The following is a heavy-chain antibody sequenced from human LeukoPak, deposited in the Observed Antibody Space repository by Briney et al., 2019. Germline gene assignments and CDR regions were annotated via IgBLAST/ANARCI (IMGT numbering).Heavy chain of an antibody. Sequence: SQTLSLTCAVSGGSISSGGYSWSWIRQPPGKGLEWIGYIYHSGSTYYNPSLKSRVTISVDRSKNQFSLKLSSVTDADTAVYYCARRNSWYDFDYWGQGTLVTVSS. CDR3: ARRNSWYDFDY. V-gene: IGHV4-30-2*01. D-gene: IGHD6-13*01. CDR2: IYHSGST. J-gene: IGHJ4*02. CDR1: GGSISSGGYS.